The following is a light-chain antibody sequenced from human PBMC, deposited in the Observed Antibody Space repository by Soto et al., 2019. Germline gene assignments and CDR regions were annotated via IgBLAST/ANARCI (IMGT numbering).Light chain of an antibody. J-gene: IGKJ2*01. Sequence: EIVLTQFPATLSLSPGERATLSCRASQSVRSFLAWYQHKPGQAPRLLIYDASNRATGIPARFSGSGSGTDFTLTISSLETEDFAVYYCQQRSNWPPEYTFGQGTKLESK. CDR3: QQRSNWPPEYT. CDR2: DAS. CDR1: QSVRSF. V-gene: IGKV3-11*01.